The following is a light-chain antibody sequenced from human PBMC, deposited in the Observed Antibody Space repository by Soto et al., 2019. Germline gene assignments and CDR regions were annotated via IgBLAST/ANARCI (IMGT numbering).Light chain of an antibody. Sequence: EIVLTQSPGTLSLSPGERATLSCRASQSVSSSYLAWYQQKPCQAPRLLIYGASSRATGIPDRFSGSGSGTDFTFTISRLEPEDFAVYYCQQYGSSPLTFGGGTKVDIK. CDR1: QSVSSSY. J-gene: IGKJ4*01. CDR2: GAS. V-gene: IGKV3-20*01. CDR3: QQYGSSPLT.